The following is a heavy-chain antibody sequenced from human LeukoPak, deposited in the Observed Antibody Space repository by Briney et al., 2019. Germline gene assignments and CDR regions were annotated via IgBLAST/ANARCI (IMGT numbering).Heavy chain of an antibody. CDR2: IYYSGST. J-gene: IGHJ4*02. D-gene: IGHD4-17*01. Sequence: SETLSLTCTVSGGSISGSSYYWGWIRQPPGKGLEWIGSIYYSGSTYYNPSLKSRVTISVDTSKNQFSLKLSSVTAADTAVYYCARVDYGDTVYYDYWGQGTLVTVSS. CDR3: ARVDYGDTVYYDY. CDR1: GGSISGSSYY. V-gene: IGHV4-39*01.